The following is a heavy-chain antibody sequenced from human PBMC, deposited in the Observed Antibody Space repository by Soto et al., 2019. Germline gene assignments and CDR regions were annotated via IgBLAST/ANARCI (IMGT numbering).Heavy chain of an antibody. D-gene: IGHD4-4*01. J-gene: IGHJ4*02. CDR2: IWYDGSNK. CDR3: AIIYSGNPFDY. Sequence: QVQLVESGGGVVQPGRSLRLSCAASGFTFSSYGMHWVRQAPGKGLEWVAVIWYDGSNKYYADSVKGRFTISRDNSKNTLYLQMNSQRAEDTAVYYCAIIYSGNPFDYWCQVTQLTVSS. V-gene: IGHV3-33*01. CDR1: GFTFSSYG.